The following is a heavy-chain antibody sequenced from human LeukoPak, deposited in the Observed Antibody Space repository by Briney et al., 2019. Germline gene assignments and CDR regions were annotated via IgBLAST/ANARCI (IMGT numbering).Heavy chain of an antibody. J-gene: IGHJ6*03. CDR3: VKAAGTGRYYYYYMDV. Sequence: WGSLRLSCAASGFTFSSYAMSWVRQAPGKGLEWVSAISGSGGSTYYADSVKGRFTISRDNSKNTLYLQMNSLRAEDTTVYYCVKAAGTGRYYYYYMDVWGKGTTVTVSS. V-gene: IGHV3-23*01. D-gene: IGHD6-19*01. CDR1: GFTFSSYA. CDR2: ISGSGGST.